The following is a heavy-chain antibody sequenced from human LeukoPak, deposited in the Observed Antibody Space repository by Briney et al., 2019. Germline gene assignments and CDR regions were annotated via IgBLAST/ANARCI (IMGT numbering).Heavy chain of an antibody. CDR3: ARPLYYDFWSGTHRTEGFDP. D-gene: IGHD3-3*01. V-gene: IGHV3-74*01. Sequence: PGGSLRLSCAASGFTFSNYWMHWVRQAPGKGPVWVSRIKSDGSSTSYADSVKGRFTISRDNAKNTLYLQMNSLRAEDTAVYYCARPLYYDFWSGTHRTEGFDPWGQGTLVTVSS. J-gene: IGHJ5*02. CDR1: GFTFSNYW. CDR2: IKSDGSST.